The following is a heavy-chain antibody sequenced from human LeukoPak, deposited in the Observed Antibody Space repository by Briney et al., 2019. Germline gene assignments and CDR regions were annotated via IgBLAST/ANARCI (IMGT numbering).Heavy chain of an antibody. CDR1: GYTFTTYA. Sequence: GASVKVSCKASGYTFTTYAMHWVRQAPGQRLEWMGWINGDTGNTKYSQKFQGRATITRDTSAYTGYMELRSLTSADTAVYFCARAPYDILTGYSLNWFDPWGQGTLVTVSS. J-gene: IGHJ5*02. D-gene: IGHD3-9*01. CDR2: INGDTGNT. CDR3: ARAPYDILTGYSLNWFDP. V-gene: IGHV1-3*01.